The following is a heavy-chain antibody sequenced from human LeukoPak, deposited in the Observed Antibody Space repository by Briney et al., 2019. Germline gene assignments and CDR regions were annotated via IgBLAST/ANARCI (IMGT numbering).Heavy chain of an antibody. V-gene: IGHV3-7*01. J-gene: IGHJ4*02. CDR3: ARTDYYDSSGYGLGTTYYFDY. CDR1: GFTFSSYW. CDR2: IKQDGSEK. D-gene: IGHD3-22*01. Sequence: PGGSLRLSCAASGFTFSSYWMSWVRQAPGKGLEWAANIKQDGSEKYYVDSVKGRFTISRDNAKNSLYLQMNSLRAEDTAVYYCARTDYYDSSGYGLGTTYYFDYWGQGTLVTVSS.